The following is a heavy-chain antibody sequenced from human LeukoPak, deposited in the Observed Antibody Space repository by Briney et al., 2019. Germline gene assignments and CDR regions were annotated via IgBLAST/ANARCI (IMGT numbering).Heavy chain of an antibody. D-gene: IGHD6-13*01. CDR3: ARGGYSSS. V-gene: IGHV3-53*01. Sequence: PGGSLRLSCAASGFTFSSYPMHWVRQAPGKGLEWVSVIYSGGSTNYADSVKGRFTISRDNSKNTVYLQMNSLRAEDTAVYYCARGGYSSSWGQGTLVTVSS. J-gene: IGHJ4*02. CDR2: IYSGGST. CDR1: GFTFSSYP.